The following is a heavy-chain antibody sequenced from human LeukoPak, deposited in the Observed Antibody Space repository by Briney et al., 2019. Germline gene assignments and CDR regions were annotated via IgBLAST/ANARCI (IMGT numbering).Heavy chain of an antibody. CDR1: GGSISSYY. V-gene: IGHV4-59*08. J-gene: IGHJ6*03. D-gene: IGHD6-19*01. CDR3: ARVVRGSGWYRDYYYYYMDV. Sequence: PSETLSLTCTVSGGSISSYYWSWIRQPPGKGLEWIGYIYYSGSTNYNPSLKSRVTISVDTSKNQFSLKLSSVTAADTAVYYCARVVRGSGWYRDYYYYYMDVWGKGTTVTVSS. CDR2: IYYSGST.